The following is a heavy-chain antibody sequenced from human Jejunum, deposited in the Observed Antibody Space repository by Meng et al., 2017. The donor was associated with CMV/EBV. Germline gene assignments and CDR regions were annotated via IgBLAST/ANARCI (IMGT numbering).Heavy chain of an antibody. CDR1: TLSEYT. D-gene: IGHD2-2*01. J-gene: IGHJ5*02. Sequence: TLSEYTIHWVRQAPGKGLGWVGRIRSKTYSSATAYAASVKGRFIISRDDSKNTAYLQMNSLKTEDTAVYYCTRHSIVVVPAAGFDPWGQGTLVTVSS. V-gene: IGHV3-73*01. CDR2: IRSKTYSSAT. CDR3: TRHSIVVVPAAGFDP.